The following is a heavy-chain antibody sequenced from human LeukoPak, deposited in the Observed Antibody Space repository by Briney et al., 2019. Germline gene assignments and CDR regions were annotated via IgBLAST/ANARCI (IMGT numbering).Heavy chain of an antibody. J-gene: IGHJ4*02. Sequence: GGSLRLSCAASGFTFSNYGMIGVREALGKGLEWVSSISGSGGRTFYADSVKGRFTISRDNFKNMLYLQMNSLRAEDTAVYYCAKGLSIVPKYFDYWGQGILVTVSS. D-gene: IGHD2-2*01. CDR2: ISGSGGRT. CDR1: GFTFSNYG. V-gene: IGHV3-23*01. CDR3: AKGLSIVPKYFDY.